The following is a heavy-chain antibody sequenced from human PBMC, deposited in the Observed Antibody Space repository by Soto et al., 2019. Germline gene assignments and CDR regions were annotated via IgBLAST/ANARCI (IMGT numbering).Heavy chain of an antibody. V-gene: IGHV1-69*13. Sequence: SVKVSCKASGGTFSSYAISWVRQAPGQGLEWMGGIIPIFGTANYAQKFQGRVTITADESTSTAYMELSSLRSEDTAVYYCARHRRAYMIVVVITQTDYYYYGMEVWGQGTTVTVSS. CDR3: ARHRRAYMIVVVITQTDYYYYGMEV. D-gene: IGHD3-22*01. CDR2: IIPIFGTA. CDR1: GGTFSSYA. J-gene: IGHJ6*02.